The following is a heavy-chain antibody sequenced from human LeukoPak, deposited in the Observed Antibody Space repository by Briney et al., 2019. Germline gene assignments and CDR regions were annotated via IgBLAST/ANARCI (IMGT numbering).Heavy chain of an antibody. CDR2: MNPNSGYT. V-gene: IGHV1-8*01. D-gene: IGHD2-2*01. CDR1: GYTFTSYD. Sequence: ASMRVSCKASGYTFTSYDINWVRQATGQGLEWMGWMNPNSGYTGYAQKFQGRVTMTRDTSISTAYMELSSLKSEDTAVYYCARPHCSSTECRPPEWFDLWGEGTRVTVSS. J-gene: IGHJ5*02. CDR3: ARPHCSSTECRPPEWFDL.